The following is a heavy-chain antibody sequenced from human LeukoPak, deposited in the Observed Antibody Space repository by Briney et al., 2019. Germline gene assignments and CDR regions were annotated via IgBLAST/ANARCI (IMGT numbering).Heavy chain of an antibody. D-gene: IGHD4-11*01. J-gene: IGHJ5*02. CDR3: AHRIGDSPPNWFDP. Sequence: SGPTLVNPTQTLTLTCGFSGFSISTSGVGLGWIRQPPGKALEWLALIYWDDDKRYSPSLKTRLTITKDTSKNQVVLTMTNMEFVDTATYYCAHRIGDSPPNWFDPWGQGTQVTVSS. V-gene: IGHV2-5*02. CDR1: GFSISTSGVG. CDR2: IYWDDDK.